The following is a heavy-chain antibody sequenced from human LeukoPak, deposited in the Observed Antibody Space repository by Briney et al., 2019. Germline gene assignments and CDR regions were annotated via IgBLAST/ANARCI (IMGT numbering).Heavy chain of an antibody. CDR2: IIPIFGTA. Sequence: GSSVKVSCKASGGTFSSYAISWVRQAPGQGLEWMGGIIPIFGTANYAQKFQGRVTITADKSTSTAYMELSSLRSEDTAVYYCARGPGAVEQPNWFDPWGQGTLVTVSS. CDR1: GGTFSSYA. CDR3: ARGPGAVEQPNWFDP. D-gene: IGHD6-13*01. J-gene: IGHJ5*02. V-gene: IGHV1-69*06.